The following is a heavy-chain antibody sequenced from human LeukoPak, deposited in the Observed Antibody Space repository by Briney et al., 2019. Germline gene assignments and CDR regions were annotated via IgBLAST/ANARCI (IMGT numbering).Heavy chain of an antibody. CDR2: INHSGST. D-gene: IGHD3-10*01. CDR1: GGSFSGYY. V-gene: IGHV4-34*01. J-gene: IGHJ4*02. Sequence: SETLSLTCAVYGGSFSGYYWSWIRQPPGKGLEWIGEINHSGSTNYNPSLKSRVTISVDTSENQFSLKLSSVTAADTAVYYCARQRSWGPGRHIRVAGFDYWGQGTLVAVSS. CDR3: ARQRSWGPGRHIRVAGFDY.